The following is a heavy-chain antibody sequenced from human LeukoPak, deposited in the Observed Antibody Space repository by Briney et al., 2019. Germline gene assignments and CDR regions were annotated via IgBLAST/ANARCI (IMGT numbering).Heavy chain of an antibody. CDR1: GFTFSSYG. D-gene: IGHD3-22*01. J-gene: IGHJ4*02. CDR3: ARVMRAYDSSGRSPGY. Sequence: GGSLRLSCAASGFTFSSYGMHWVRQAPGKGLEGVAVIWYDGSNKYYADSVKGRFTISRDNSKNTLYLQMNSLRAEDTAVYYCARVMRAYDSSGRSPGYWGQGTLVTVSS. V-gene: IGHV3-33*01. CDR2: IWYDGSNK.